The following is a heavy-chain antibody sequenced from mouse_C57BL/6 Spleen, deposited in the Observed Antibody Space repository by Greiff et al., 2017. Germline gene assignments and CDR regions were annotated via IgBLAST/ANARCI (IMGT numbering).Heavy chain of an antibody. CDR3: ARDYGSSPYWYFDV. CDR1: GYTFTSYW. V-gene: IGHV1-59*01. Sequence: QVQLQQSGAELVRPGTSVKLSCKASGYTFTSYWMHWVKQRPGQGLEWIGVIDPSDSYTNYNQKFKGKATLTVDTSSSTAYMQLSSLTSEDSAVYYCARDYGSSPYWYFDVWGTGTTVTVSS. CDR2: IDPSDSYT. J-gene: IGHJ1*03. D-gene: IGHD1-1*01.